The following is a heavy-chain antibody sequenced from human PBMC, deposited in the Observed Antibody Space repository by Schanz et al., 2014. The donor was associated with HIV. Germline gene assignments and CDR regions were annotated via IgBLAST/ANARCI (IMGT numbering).Heavy chain of an antibody. D-gene: IGHD1-26*01. CDR3: ASTRERYSGATSGFDY. CDR2: IWFDGTQK. Sequence: QVHLVESGGGVVQPGKSLRLSCAASGFTFRNYGIHWVRQAPGKGLSWVAVIWFDGTQKIYADSVKGRFTISRDNSKNTLFLQMNSLRAEDTAVYYCASTRERYSGATSGFDYWGQGTLVTVST. J-gene: IGHJ4*02. V-gene: IGHV3-33*01. CDR1: GFTFRNYG.